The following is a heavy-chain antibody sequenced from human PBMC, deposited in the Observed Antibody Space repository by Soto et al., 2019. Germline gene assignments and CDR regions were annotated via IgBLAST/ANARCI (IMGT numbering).Heavy chain of an antibody. Sequence: QVQLVQSGAEVKKPGSSVKVSCKASGGTFSTYAISWVRQAPVQGLEWMGGIIPIFGTADYAQEFQGRVTITADESTSTAYMELSSLRSEDTAVYYCARNYYGSGSYYIDYWGQGTLVTVSS. CDR3: ARNYYGSGSYYIDY. CDR2: IIPIFGTA. D-gene: IGHD3-10*01. CDR1: GGTFSTYA. J-gene: IGHJ4*02. V-gene: IGHV1-69*12.